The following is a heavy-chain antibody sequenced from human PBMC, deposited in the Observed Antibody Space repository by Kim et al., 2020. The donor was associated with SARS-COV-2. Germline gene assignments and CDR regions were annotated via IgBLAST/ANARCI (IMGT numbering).Heavy chain of an antibody. CDR3: ARGRGPRHCSSTSCYQRSYYYYGMDV. D-gene: IGHD2-2*01. V-gene: IGHV4-34*01. CDR2: INHSGST. Sequence: SETLSLTCAVYGGSFSGYYWSWIRQPPGKGLEWIGEINHSGSTNYNPSLKSRVTISVDTSKNQFSLKLSSVTAADTAVYYCARGRGPRHCSSTSCYQRSYYYYGMDVWGQGTTVTVSS. CDR1: GGSFSGYY. J-gene: IGHJ6*02.